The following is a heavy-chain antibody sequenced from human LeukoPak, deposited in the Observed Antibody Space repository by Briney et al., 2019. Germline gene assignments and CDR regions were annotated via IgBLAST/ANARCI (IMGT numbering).Heavy chain of an antibody. J-gene: IGHJ4*02. Sequence: QAGGSLRLSCTASGFTFTSYGMNWVRQAPGKGLEWVSSITGSGGSTYYADSVKGRFTISRDNSKNTLYLQMNSLRAEDTAVYYCAKDSPCLYYDFWSGPAYFDYWGQGTLVTVSS. V-gene: IGHV3-23*01. CDR1: GFTFTSYG. CDR2: ITGSGGST. CDR3: AKDSPCLYYDFWSGPAYFDY. D-gene: IGHD3-3*01.